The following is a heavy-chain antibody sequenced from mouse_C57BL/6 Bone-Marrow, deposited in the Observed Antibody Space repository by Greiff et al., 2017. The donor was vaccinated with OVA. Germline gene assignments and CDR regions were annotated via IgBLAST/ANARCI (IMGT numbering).Heavy chain of an antibody. J-gene: IGHJ2*01. CDR3: ARASDSSGYDYFDY. CDR2: ISYDGSN. Sequence: EVQLQESGPGLVKPSQSLSLTCSVTGYSITSGYYWNWIRQFPGNKLEWMGYISYDGSNNYNPSLKNRISITRDTSKNQFFLKLNSVTTEDTATYYCARASDSSGYDYFDYWGQGTTLTVSS. V-gene: IGHV3-6*01. D-gene: IGHD3-2*02. CDR1: GYSITSGYY.